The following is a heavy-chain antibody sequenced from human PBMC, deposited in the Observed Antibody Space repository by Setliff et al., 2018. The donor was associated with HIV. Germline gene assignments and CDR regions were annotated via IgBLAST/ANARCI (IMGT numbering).Heavy chain of an antibody. J-gene: IGHJ6*03. CDR2: INHSGST. D-gene: IGHD5-12*01. CDR3: ARGATLLPGYSDRWEYFYMDV. V-gene: IGHV4-34*01. Sequence: SETLSLTCAVYGESFSEYYWSWIRQSPGKGLEWIGEINHSGSTHYNPPLKSRATISVDTSKNQFSLRLNSVTAADTAVYYCARGATLLPGYSDRWEYFYMDVWGKGTTVT. CDR1: GESFSEYY.